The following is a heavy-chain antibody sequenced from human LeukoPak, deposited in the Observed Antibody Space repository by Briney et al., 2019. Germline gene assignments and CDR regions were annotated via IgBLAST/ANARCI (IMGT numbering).Heavy chain of an antibody. V-gene: IGHV3-30*18. J-gene: IGHJ4*02. Sequence: GGSLRLSSATSGFTLSGYGMHWVRQTPGRGLEWVAATSYDGSNEYYADSVKGRFTVSRDNSRDTLYLQMNSLRPEDTAVYYCAKYFDAYGVPWYFDYWGQGTLVTVSS. CDR2: TSYDGSNE. CDR1: GFTLSGYG. D-gene: IGHD3-9*01. CDR3: AKYFDAYGVPWYFDY.